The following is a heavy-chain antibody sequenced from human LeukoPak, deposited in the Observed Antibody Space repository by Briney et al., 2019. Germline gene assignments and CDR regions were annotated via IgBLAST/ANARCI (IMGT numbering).Heavy chain of an antibody. CDR2: IIPIFGTA. CDR1: GGTFSSYA. J-gene: IGHJ4*02. D-gene: IGHD3-9*01. CDR3: ARDTASGYDILTGYLSTGFDY. V-gene: IGHV1-69*13. Sequence: SVKVSCKASGGTFSSYAISWVRQAPGQGLAWMGGIIPIFGTANYAQKFQGRVTITADESTSTAYMELSSLRSEDTAVYYCARDTASGYDILTGYLSTGFDYWGQGTLVTVSP.